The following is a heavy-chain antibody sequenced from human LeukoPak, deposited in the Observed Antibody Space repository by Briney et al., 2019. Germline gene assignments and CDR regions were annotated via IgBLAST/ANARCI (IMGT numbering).Heavy chain of an antibody. D-gene: IGHD3-16*01. CDR2: MNQDGSEK. V-gene: IGHV3-7*03. CDR3: VLAPSARGGIDY. J-gene: IGHJ4*02. CDR1: GFTFSNYW. Sequence: GGSLRLSCSASGFTFSNYWMSWVRQAPGKGLELVANMNQDGSEKYYLDSVKGRFTISRDNAKNSLHLEMNSLRAEDTAVYYCVLAPSARGGIDYWGQGTLVTVSS.